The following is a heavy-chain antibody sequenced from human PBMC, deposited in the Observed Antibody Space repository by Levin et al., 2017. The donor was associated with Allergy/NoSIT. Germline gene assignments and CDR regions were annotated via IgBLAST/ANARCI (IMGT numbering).Heavy chain of an antibody. CDR1: GGTFSSYT. V-gene: IGHV1-69*02. Sequence: ASVKVSCKASGGTFSSYTISWVRQAPGQGLEWMGRIIPILGIANYAQKFQGRVTITADKSTSTAYMELSSLRSEDTAVYYCARSGQTVTDYGSGSYYNGLSNWYFDLWGRGTLVTVSS. CDR3: ARSGQTVTDYGSGSYYNGLSNWYFDL. CDR2: IIPILGIA. D-gene: IGHD3-10*01. J-gene: IGHJ2*01.